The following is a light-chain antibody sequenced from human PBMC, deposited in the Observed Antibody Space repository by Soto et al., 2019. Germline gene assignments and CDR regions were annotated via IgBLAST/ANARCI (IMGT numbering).Light chain of an antibody. CDR1: QDISKN. J-gene: IGKJ5*01. CDR2: DAS. Sequence: IQMAQCPSSLSASVGDRVTITCQASQDISKNLNWYQQKPGKAPKLLIYDASSLQTGVPSRFSGSGSATHFTFTISSLQPEDVATYYCQQYDNLLPITFGQGTRLEIK. CDR3: QQYDNLLPIT. V-gene: IGKV1-33*01.